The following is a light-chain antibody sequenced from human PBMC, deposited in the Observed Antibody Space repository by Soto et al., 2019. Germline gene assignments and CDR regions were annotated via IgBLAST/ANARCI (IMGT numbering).Light chain of an antibody. CDR1: QSVGGF. V-gene: IGKV3-11*01. Sequence: EIVLTQSPATLSLSPGERATLSCRASQSVGGFLAWYQQKSGQAPRLLIYDTSKRATGIPARFSGSGSGTDFTLTISSLEPEDFAIYHCQHRSNWPPMYTFSQGTKLEIK. CDR3: QHRSNWPPMYT. J-gene: IGKJ2*01. CDR2: DTS.